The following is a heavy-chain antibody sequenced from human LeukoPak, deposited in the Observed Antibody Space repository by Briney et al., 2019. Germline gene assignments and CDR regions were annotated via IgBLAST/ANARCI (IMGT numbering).Heavy chain of an antibody. CDR2: IYYSGST. J-gene: IGHJ4*02. Sequence: SETLSLTCTVSGGSISSSSYYWGWIRQPPGKGLEWIGSIYYSGSTYYNPSLKSRVTISVDTSKNQFSLKLSSVTAADTAVYYCARSGRRITIFGVVIIPETPIDYWGQGTLVTVSS. D-gene: IGHD3-3*01. CDR3: ARSGRRITIFGVVIIPETPIDY. CDR1: GGSISSSSYY. V-gene: IGHV4-39*07.